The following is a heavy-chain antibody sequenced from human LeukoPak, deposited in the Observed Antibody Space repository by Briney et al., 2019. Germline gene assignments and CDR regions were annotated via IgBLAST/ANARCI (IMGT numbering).Heavy chain of an antibody. V-gene: IGHV4-59*01. CDR2: IYYSGSA. Sequence: TSETLSLTCTVSGGSISTYYWSWIRQPPGKGLEWIGYIYYSGSANYNPSLKSRVTISVDTSKNQFSLKLSSVTPADAAVYYCARASGSGNYFDYWGQGTLVTVSS. D-gene: IGHD3-10*01. J-gene: IGHJ4*02. CDR3: ARASGSGNYFDY. CDR1: GGSISTYY.